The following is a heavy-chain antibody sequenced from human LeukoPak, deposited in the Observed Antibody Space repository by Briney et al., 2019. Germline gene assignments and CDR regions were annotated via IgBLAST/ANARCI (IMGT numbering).Heavy chain of an antibody. V-gene: IGHV1-2*02. J-gene: IGHJ4*02. D-gene: IGHD1-26*01. CDR1: GYTFTGYY. CDR2: INPNSGGT. Sequence: ASVKVSCKASGYTFTGYYMHWVRQAPGRGIEWMGWINPNSGGTNYAQKFQGRVTMTRDTSVSTAYMELSRLRSDDTAVYYCASYVIVGASVWGYWGQGTLVTVSS. CDR3: ASYVIVGASVWGY.